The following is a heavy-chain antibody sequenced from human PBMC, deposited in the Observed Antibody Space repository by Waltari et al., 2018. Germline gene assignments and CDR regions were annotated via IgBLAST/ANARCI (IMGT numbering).Heavy chain of an antibody. V-gene: IGHV1-2*06. CDR3: SREGGSSNAFDI. Sequence: QVQLVQSGAEVKKPGVSVKVSCKASGYTFTGFYMHWLRQAPGHGLEWMRRVNPNSGGTKYAEKLQGRDNMNRDTSISTAYRELSRLRSEDTAVYYCSREGGSSNAFDIWGQGTRVTVSS. D-gene: IGHD6-13*01. CDR1: GYTFTGFY. CDR2: VNPNSGGT. J-gene: IGHJ3*02.